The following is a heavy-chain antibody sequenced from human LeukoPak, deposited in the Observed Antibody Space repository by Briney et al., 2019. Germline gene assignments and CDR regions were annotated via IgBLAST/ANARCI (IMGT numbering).Heavy chain of an antibody. D-gene: IGHD6-13*01. CDR1: GGSISSYY. J-gene: IGHJ3*02. CDR3: ARHGINGPYKYSSSWMSAFDI. Sequence: SETLSLTCTVSGGSISSYYWSWIRQPPGKGLEWIGYIYYSGSTNYNPSLKSRVTISVDTSKNQFSLKLSSVTAADTAVYYCARHGINGPYKYSSSWMSAFDIWGQGTMVTVSS. CDR2: IYYSGST. V-gene: IGHV4-59*08.